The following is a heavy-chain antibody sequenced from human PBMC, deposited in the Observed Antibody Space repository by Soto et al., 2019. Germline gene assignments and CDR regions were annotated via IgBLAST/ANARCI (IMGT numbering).Heavy chain of an antibody. Sequence: SETLSLTCTVSGGSIGSYYWSWIRQPPGKGLEWIGYIYYSGSTNYNPSLKSRVTISVDTSKNQFSLKLSSVTAADTAVYYCARLRAAAGSFDPWGQGTLVTVSS. J-gene: IGHJ5*02. CDR2: IYYSGST. D-gene: IGHD6-13*01. V-gene: IGHV4-59*01. CDR3: ARLRAAAGSFDP. CDR1: GGSIGSYY.